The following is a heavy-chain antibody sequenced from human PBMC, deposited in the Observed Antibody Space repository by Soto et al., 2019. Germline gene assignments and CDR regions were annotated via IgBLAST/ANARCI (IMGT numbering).Heavy chain of an antibody. V-gene: IGHV3-33*01. D-gene: IGHD2-8*01. Sequence: HPGGFLRLSCAASGFTFSSYGMHWVRQAPGKGLEWVAVIWYDGSNKYYADSVKGRFTISRDNSKNTLYLQMNSLRAEDTAVYYCARDNALMVYAIPHSHYYYYGMDVWGQGTTVTVSS. J-gene: IGHJ6*02. CDR1: GFTFSSYG. CDR2: IWYDGSNK. CDR3: ARDNALMVYAIPHSHYYYYGMDV.